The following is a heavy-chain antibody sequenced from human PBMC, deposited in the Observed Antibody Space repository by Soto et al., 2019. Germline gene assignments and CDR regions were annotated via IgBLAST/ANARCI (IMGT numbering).Heavy chain of an antibody. D-gene: IGHD1-1*01. CDR2: ISWNSGSI. J-gene: IGHJ5*02. V-gene: IGHV3-9*01. Sequence: EVQLVESGGGLVQPGRSVRLSCAASGFTFDDYGMHWVRQAPGKGLEWVSGISWNSGSIGYAYSVKGRFIISRDNAKNSLYLQMNNLRPEDTAFYFCAKVSTTHTFGPLDPWGQGTLVTVSS. CDR1: GFTFDDYG. CDR3: AKVSTTHTFGPLDP.